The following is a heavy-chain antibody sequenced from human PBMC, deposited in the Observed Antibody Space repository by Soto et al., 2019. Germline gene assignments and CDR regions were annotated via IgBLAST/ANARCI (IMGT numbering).Heavy chain of an antibody. CDR3: ARQGTTVTSKVDY. J-gene: IGHJ4*02. CDR1: GGSISSSSYY. Sequence: LLESGPGLVKPSETLSLTCTVSGGSISSSSYYWGWIRQPPGKGLEWIGNIHYSGSTYYNPSLKSRVTISIDTSKNQFSLQLSSVTAADTAVYYCARQGTTVTSKVDYWGQGTLVTISS. D-gene: IGHD4-17*01. V-gene: IGHV4-39*01. CDR2: IHYSGST.